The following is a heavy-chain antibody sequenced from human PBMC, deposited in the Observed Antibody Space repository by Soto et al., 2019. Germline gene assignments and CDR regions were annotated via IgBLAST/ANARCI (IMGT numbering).Heavy chain of an antibody. Sequence: PSETLSLTCTVSGGSVTNSSYYWSWIRQPPGKGLEWIGYIYYSGSTYYNPSLKSRVTISVDTSKNQFSLKLSSVTAADTAVYYCVRALGVNHYYGTDVWDQGTMVTVAS. D-gene: IGHD3-16*01. CDR2: IYYSGST. J-gene: IGHJ6*02. CDR3: VRALGVNHYYGTDV. V-gene: IGHV4-30-4*01. CDR1: GGSVTNSSYY.